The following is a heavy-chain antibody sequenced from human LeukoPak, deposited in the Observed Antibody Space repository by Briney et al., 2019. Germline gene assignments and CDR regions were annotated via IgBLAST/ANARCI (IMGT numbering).Heavy chain of an antibody. CDR2: ISYDGSNK. CDR3: ASLKIVVVPAAILPFDY. CDR1: GFTFSSYA. Sequence: GRSLRLSCAASGFTFSSYAMHWVRQAPGKGLEWVAVISYDGSNKYYADSVKGRFTISRDNSKNTLYLQMNSLRAEDTAVYYCASLKIVVVPAAILPFDYWGQGALVTVSS. V-gene: IGHV3-30-3*01. J-gene: IGHJ4*02. D-gene: IGHD2-2*01.